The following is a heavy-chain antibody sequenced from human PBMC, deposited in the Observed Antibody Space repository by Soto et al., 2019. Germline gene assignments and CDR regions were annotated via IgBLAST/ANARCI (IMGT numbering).Heavy chain of an antibody. CDR2: IYHGGRN. CDR1: GGSVSSGDYY. J-gene: IGHJ4*02. D-gene: IGHD5-12*01. CDR3: ARATVATRDFDY. V-gene: IGHV4-30-4*01. Sequence: PSETLSLTCTVSGGSVSSGDYYWSWIRQPPGKGLEWIGNIYHGGRNYYNPSLKSRLTISVDPSKNHFSLRLSSVTAADTAVYYCARATVATRDFDYWGQGTLVTVSS.